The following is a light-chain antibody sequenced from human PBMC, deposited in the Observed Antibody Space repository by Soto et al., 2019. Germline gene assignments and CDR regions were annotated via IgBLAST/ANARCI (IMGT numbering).Light chain of an antibody. CDR3: QQYHRSSIT. CDR1: QSLNNG. CDR2: DAS. Sequence: DIQMTQSPSTLSASLGDRVTITCRASQSLNNGLAWYQQKPGKAPKLLIYDASTLERGVPSRFSGTGSGTEFTLTISSLQPDDFATYYCQQYHRSSITFGQGTRLEIK. V-gene: IGKV1-5*01. J-gene: IGKJ5*01.